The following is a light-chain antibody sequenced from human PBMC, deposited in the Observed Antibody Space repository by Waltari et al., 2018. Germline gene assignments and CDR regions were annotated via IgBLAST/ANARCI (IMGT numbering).Light chain of an antibody. CDR2: QDS. J-gene: IGLJ2*01. Sequence: SYELTQPPSVSVSPGQTASITCSGDKLGDKYACWYQQKPGQSPVLVIYQDSKRPSGIPRRFSGSNSANAATLTIIGTQAMDEADYYCQAWDSSTPGVFGGGTKLTVL. CDR3: QAWDSSTPGV. V-gene: IGLV3-1*01. CDR1: KLGDKY.